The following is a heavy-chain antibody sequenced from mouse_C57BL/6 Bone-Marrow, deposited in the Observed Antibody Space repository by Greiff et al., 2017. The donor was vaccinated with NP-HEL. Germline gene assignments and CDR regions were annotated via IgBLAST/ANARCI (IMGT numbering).Heavy chain of an antibody. V-gene: IGHV5-4*03. CDR3: ARAYYDFFYAMDY. CDR1: GFTFSSYA. Sequence: EVKLVESGGGLVKPGGSLKLSCAASGFTFSSYAMSWVRQTPEKRLEWVATISDGGSYTYYPDNVKGRFTISRDNAKNNLYLQMSHLKSEDTAMYYCARAYYDFFYAMDYWGQGTSVTVSS. CDR2: ISDGGSYT. D-gene: IGHD2-4*01. J-gene: IGHJ4*01.